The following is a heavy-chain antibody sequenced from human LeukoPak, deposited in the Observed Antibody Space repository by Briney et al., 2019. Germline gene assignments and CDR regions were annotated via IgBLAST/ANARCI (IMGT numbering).Heavy chain of an antibody. D-gene: IGHD3-10*01. Sequence: KPSETLSLTCTVSGGSVSSGSYYWSWIRQPPGKGLEWIGYIYYSGSTNYNPSLKSRVTISVDTSKNQFSLKLSSVTAADTAVYYCARDPRPHLWFGENYGMDVWGQGTTVTVSS. CDR2: IYYSGST. CDR1: GGSVSSGSYY. V-gene: IGHV4-61*01. CDR3: ARDPRPHLWFGENYGMDV. J-gene: IGHJ6*02.